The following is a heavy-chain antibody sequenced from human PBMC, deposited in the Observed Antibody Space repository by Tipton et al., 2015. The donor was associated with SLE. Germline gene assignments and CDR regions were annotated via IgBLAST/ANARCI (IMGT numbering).Heavy chain of an antibody. CDR2: INHSGST. Sequence: TLSLTCAVYGGSFSAYYWSWIRQPPGKGLEWIGEINHSGSTSYNPSLKSRVTISVDTSKNQFSLKLSSVTAADTAVYYCARHTSGGYDAFDMWGQGTMVTVSS. CDR3: ARHTSGGYDAFDM. D-gene: IGHD3-10*01. CDR1: GGSFSAYY. J-gene: IGHJ3*02. V-gene: IGHV4-34*01.